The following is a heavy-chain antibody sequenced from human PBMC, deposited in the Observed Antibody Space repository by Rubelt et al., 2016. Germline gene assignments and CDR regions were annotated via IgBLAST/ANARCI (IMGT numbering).Heavy chain of an antibody. CDR1: GFTFSSYG. D-gene: IGHD2-8*01. V-gene: IGHV3-48*01. Sequence: VQLVESGGGVVQPGRSLRLSCAASGFTFSSYGMHWVRQAPGKGLEWVSYISSSSSTIYYADSVKGRLPISWGKAKNSLYLQMNRLRAEDTAVYYCARGGPDIVLMVYAIRAVGFDYWGQGTLVTVSS. J-gene: IGHJ4*02. CDR2: ISSSSSTI. CDR3: ARGGPDIVLMVYAIRAVGFDY.